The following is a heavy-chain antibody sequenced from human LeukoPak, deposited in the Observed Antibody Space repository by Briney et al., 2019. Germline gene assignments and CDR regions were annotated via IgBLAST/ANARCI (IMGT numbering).Heavy chain of an antibody. J-gene: IGHJ4*02. D-gene: IGHD1-26*01. V-gene: IGHV1-24*01. CDR3: ATDPEGAQNHRGSYR. CDR1: GYTLTELS. Sequence: GASVKVSCKVSGYTLTELSMHWVRQAPGKGLEWMGGFDPEDGETIYAQKFQGRVTMTEDTSTDTAYMELSSLRSEDTAVYCCATDPEGAQNHRGSYRWGQGTLVTVSS. CDR2: FDPEDGET.